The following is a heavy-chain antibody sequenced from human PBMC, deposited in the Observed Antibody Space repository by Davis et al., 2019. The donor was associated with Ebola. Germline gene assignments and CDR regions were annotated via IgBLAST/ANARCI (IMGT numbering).Heavy chain of an antibody. CDR3: TAYDSTFRNY. Sequence: GSLRLSCAASGFTFGDYAMHWVRQAPGKGLEWVSLISWDGRSTAYADSVSDRFSISRDNSRNFLYLQMNGLRAEDTALYYCTAYDSTFRNYWGQGTLVTVSS. D-gene: IGHD3-22*01. CDR1: GFTFGDYA. V-gene: IGHV3-43D*03. CDR2: ISWDGRST. J-gene: IGHJ4*02.